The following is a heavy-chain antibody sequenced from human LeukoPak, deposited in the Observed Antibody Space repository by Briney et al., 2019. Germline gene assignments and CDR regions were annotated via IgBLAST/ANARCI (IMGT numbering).Heavy chain of an antibody. V-gene: IGHV4-59*08. CDR1: GGSISSYY. Sequence: SETLSLTCTVSGGSISSYYWSWIRQPPGKGLEWIGYIYYSGSTIYNPSLRSRVTISVDTSKNQFSLKLSSVTAADTAVYYCAREHSSSSGLRAFDIWSEGTMVSVSS. CDR3: AREHSSSSGLRAFDI. J-gene: IGHJ3*02. D-gene: IGHD6-6*01. CDR2: IYYSGST.